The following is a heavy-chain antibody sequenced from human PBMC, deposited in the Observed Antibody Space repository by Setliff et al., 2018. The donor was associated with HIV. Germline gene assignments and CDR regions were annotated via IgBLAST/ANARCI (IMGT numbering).Heavy chain of an antibody. CDR3: TKDRGSIADY. CDR1: GFTFSDYF. V-gene: IGHV3-11*05. J-gene: IGHJ4*02. Sequence: GGSLRLSCAASGFTFSDYFMAWVRQTPVKGLEWISYISNSSGHTVYADSVKGRFTISRDNAKKSLYLEMNSLRAEDTAVYYCTKDRGSIADYWGQGTLVTVSS. D-gene: IGHD6-13*01. CDR2: ISNSSGHT.